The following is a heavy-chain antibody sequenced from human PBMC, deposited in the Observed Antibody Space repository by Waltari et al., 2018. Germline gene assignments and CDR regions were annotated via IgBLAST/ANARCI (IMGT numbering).Heavy chain of an antibody. D-gene: IGHD1-26*01. J-gene: IGHJ4*02. Sequence: EVQVVESGGGLVQPGGSLRLSCAASGFTSTDHYLNWVRQAPGKGLGWVGLIRNRARSFTTEYAASVEGRFAISRDDSKNLLYLQMNSLKTEDTAVYYCVRDKSGGYYDYWGQGTLVTVSS. V-gene: IGHV3-72*01. CDR3: VRDKSGGYYDY. CDR2: IRNRARSFTT. CDR1: GFTSTDHY.